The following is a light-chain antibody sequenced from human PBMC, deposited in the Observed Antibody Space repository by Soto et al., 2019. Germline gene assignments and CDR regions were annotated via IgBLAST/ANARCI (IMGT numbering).Light chain of an antibody. CDR3: SSYAGSNV. CDR1: SSYVGGYNY. V-gene: IGLV2-8*01. Sequence: QSVLTQPPSASGSPGQSVTISCTGTSSYVGGYNYVSWYQQHPGKAPKLMIYEVSKRPSGVPDRFSGSKSGNTASLTVSGLQAEDEADYYCSSYAGSNVFGTGTKVTVL. CDR2: EVS. J-gene: IGLJ1*01.